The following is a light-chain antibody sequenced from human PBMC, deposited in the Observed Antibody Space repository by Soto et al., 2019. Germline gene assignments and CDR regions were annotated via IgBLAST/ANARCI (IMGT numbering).Light chain of an antibody. CDR2: EVT. CDR1: SRDIGFFNY. V-gene: IGLV2-14*01. CDR3: SSYTTRSTYV. Sequence: QSALTQPASVSGSPGQSITISCTGTSRDIGFFNYVSWYQQFPGNAPKLIIFEVTNRPSGVSNRFSASKSGNTASLTISGLQAEDGAHYYSSSYTTRSTYVFGTGTKVTVL. J-gene: IGLJ1*01.